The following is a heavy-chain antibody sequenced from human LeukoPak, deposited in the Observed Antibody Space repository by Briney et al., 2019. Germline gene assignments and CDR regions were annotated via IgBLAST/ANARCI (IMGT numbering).Heavy chain of an antibody. J-gene: IGHJ6*02. CDR3: ARNEGAGYCSGGSCPWGMDV. Sequence: GGSLRLSCAASGFIFSNYWMSWVRQAPGKGLEWVANIKQAGSEKNYVDSVKGRFTISRDKSKNTLYLQMNSLRVDDTAVYYCARNEGAGYCSGGSCPWGMDVWGQGTTVTVSS. CDR1: GFIFSNYW. CDR2: IKQAGSEK. D-gene: IGHD2-15*01. V-gene: IGHV3-7*03.